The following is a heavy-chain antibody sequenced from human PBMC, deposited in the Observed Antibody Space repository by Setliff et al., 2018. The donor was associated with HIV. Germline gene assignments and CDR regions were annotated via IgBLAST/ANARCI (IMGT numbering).Heavy chain of an antibody. J-gene: IGHJ4*02. CDR2: SSTSGYT. D-gene: IGHD7-27*01. CDR3: ARAPTGELDF. Sequence: SETLSLTCSVSGGSISGNAWSWIRQPPGKGLEWIGYSSTSGYTNCNPSLESRVTISVDTSKNQVSLKLRSVTAADTAVYYCARAPTGELDFWGQGTLVTVSS. CDR1: GGSISGNA. V-gene: IGHV4-4*08.